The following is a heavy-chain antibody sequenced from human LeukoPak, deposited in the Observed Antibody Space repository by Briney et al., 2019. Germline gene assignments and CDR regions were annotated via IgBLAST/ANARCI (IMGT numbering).Heavy chain of an antibody. D-gene: IGHD2-2*01. V-gene: IGHV4-34*01. CDR3: ARRRGYCSSTSCSPRNPAGRLDY. CDR2: INHSGST. Sequence: SETLSLTCAVYGGSFSGYYWSWIRQPPGKGLEWIGEINHSGSTNYNPSLKSRVTISVDTSKNQFSLKLSSVTAADTAVYYCARRRGYCSSTSCSPRNPAGRLDYWGQGTLVTVSS. CDR1: GGSFSGYY. J-gene: IGHJ4*02.